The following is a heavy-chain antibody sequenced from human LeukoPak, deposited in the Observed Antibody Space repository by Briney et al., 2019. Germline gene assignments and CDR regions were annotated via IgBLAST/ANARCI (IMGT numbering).Heavy chain of an antibody. Sequence: ASVKVSCKASGYTFTSYYMHRVRQAPGQGLEWMAWISAYNGDTNYAQKLQGRVTMTTDTSTSTAYMELTSLNSDDTAVYYCARDVYCSGGNCYYYFDYWGQGTLVTVSS. CDR3: ARDVYCSGGNCYYYFDY. J-gene: IGHJ4*02. CDR1: GYTFTSYY. V-gene: IGHV1-18*04. CDR2: ISAYNGDT. D-gene: IGHD2-15*01.